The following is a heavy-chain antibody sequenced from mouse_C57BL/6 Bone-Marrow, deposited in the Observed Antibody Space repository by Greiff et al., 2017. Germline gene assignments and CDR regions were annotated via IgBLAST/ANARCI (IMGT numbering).Heavy chain of an antibody. J-gene: IGHJ4*01. CDR3: AEGGKGYAMDY. CDR1: GFTFSDYG. V-gene: IGHV5-17*01. Sequence: EVQLVESGGGLVKPGGSLKLSCAASGFTFSDYGMHWVRQAPEKGLEWVAYISSGSSTIYYADTVKGRFTISRVNAKNTLFLQMTSLRSEDTAMYYYAEGGKGYAMDYWGQGTSDTVSS. D-gene: IGHD2-1*01. CDR2: ISSGSSTI.